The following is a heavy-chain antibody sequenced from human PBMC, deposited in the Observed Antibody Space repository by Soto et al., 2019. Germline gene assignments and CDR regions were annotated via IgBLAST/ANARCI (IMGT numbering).Heavy chain of an antibody. V-gene: IGHV2-5*01. J-gene: IGHJ5*02. Sequence: TLVNPTQTLTLTCIFSGFSLRTSGVGVGWIRQPPGKALEWLGFIYWNDDKRYSPSLKSRLTITKDTSKNQVVLTMTNMDPVDTATYYCAKSGSSGWYGRFDPWGQGTLVTVSS. D-gene: IGHD6-19*01. CDR2: IYWNDDK. CDR3: AKSGSSGWYGRFDP. CDR1: GFSLRTSGVG.